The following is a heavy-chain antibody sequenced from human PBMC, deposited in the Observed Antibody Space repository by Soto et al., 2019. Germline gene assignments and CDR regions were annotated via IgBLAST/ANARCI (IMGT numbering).Heavy chain of an antibody. CDR1: GYTFTSYG. V-gene: IGHV1-18*01. Sequence: ASVKVSCKASGYTFTSYGISWVRQAPGQGLEWMGWISAYNGNTNYAQKLQGRVTMTTDTSTSTAYMELRSLRSDDTAAYYCAGHEEYSSSFDYWGQGTLVTVSS. D-gene: IGHD6-6*01. CDR2: ISAYNGNT. CDR3: AGHEEYSSSFDY. J-gene: IGHJ4*02.